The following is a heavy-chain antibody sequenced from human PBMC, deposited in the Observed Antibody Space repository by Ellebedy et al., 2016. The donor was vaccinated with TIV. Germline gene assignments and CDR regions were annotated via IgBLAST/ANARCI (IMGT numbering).Heavy chain of an antibody. D-gene: IGHD1-26*01. J-gene: IGHJ6*02. CDR1: GFTFSSYS. CDR3: AKGKATRWALIPDV. CDR2: ISSSSSTI. V-gene: IGHV3-48*01. Sequence: GESLKISXAASGFTFSSYSMNWVRQAPGKGLEWASYISSSSSTIYYADSVKGRFTISRDNAKNSLYLQMNSLRAEDTAVDYCAKGKATRWALIPDVWGQGTTVTVSS.